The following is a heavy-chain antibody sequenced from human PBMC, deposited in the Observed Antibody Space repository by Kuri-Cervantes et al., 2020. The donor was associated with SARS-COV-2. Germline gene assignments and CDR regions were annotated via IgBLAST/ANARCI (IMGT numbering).Heavy chain of an antibody. J-gene: IGHJ6*03. Sequence: LSLTCAASGFTFSSYAMHWVRQAPGKGLEWVAVISYDGSNKYYADSVKGRFTISRDNSKNTLYLQMNSLRAEDTAVYYCARDRSYYYYYMDVWGKGTTVTVSS. CDR3: ARDRSYYYYYMDV. CDR1: GFTFSSYA. CDR2: ISYDGSNK. V-gene: IGHV3-30*04.